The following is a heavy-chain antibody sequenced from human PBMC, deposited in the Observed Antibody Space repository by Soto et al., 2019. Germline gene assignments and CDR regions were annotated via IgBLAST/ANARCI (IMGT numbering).Heavy chain of an antibody. CDR3: AREGQVHTPAFVY. D-gene: IGHD3-10*01. CDR2: NSPMFGAA. V-gene: IGHV1-69*19. CDR1: GGTFNTYA. Sequence: QVQLVQSGAEMKKPGSSVKVSCQSSGGTFNTYAMNWVRQAPGQGPEWMGDNSPMFGAANYAPKFQGRVTITADESTGTSYMQVGSLTSEDTALYFCAREGQVHTPAFVYWGQGTLVTVSS. J-gene: IGHJ4*02.